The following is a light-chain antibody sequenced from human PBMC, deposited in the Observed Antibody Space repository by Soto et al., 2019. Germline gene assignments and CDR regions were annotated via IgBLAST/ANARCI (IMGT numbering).Light chain of an antibody. V-gene: IGKV1-39*01. Sequence: DIHMTQAPPCRAASVRGVDPSGCRGSQSISSYLNWYQQKPGKAPKLLIYAASSLQSGVPSRFSGSGSGTAFTPTISSLQPEDFATYYCQQSYSTPPITFGQGTRLEIK. CDR2: AAS. CDR1: QSISSY. CDR3: QQSYSTPPIT. J-gene: IGKJ5*01.